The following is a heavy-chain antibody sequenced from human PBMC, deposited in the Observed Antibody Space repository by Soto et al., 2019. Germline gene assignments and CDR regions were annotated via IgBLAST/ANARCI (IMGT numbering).Heavy chain of an antibody. V-gene: IGHV3-9*01. Sequence: EVQLVESGGGLVQPGRSLRLSCAASGFTFDDYAMHWVRQAPGKGLEWVSGISWNSGSIGYADSVKGRFTISRDNAKNSLYLQMNSLRAEDTALYNCAKDTERDSSSFFNYWGQGTLVTVSS. CDR3: AKDTERDSSSFFNY. CDR2: ISWNSGSI. D-gene: IGHD6-13*01. J-gene: IGHJ4*02. CDR1: GFTFDDYA.